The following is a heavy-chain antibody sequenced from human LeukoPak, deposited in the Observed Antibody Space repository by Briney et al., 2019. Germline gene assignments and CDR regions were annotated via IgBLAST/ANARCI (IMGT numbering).Heavy chain of an antibody. Sequence: ETVSLTCSLSGHSLSIGGDYGRWIRQPPGEGLEWIGYIYNIVKHNYNPSLKSRVTISVDTSKKQFSPKMSSVTTAETAVYYCARSTKARELPCFFDDGGQGTLVTVPS. CDR2: IYNIVKH. D-gene: IGHD3-10*01. CDR1: GHSLSIGGDY. CDR3: ARSTKARELPCFFDD. V-gene: IGHV4-61*08. J-gene: IGHJ4*02.